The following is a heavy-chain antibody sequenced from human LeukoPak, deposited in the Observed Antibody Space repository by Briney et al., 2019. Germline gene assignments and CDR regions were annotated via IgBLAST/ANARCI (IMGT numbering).Heavy chain of an antibody. Sequence: SWVRQPPGKGLEWIGEIYHSGSTNYNPSLKSRVTISVDKSKNQFSLKLSSVTAADTAVYYCARDSSVAEYYFDYWGQGTLVTVSS. CDR2: IYHSGST. D-gene: IGHD6-19*01. CDR3: ARDSSVAEYYFDY. J-gene: IGHJ4*02. V-gene: IGHV4-4*02.